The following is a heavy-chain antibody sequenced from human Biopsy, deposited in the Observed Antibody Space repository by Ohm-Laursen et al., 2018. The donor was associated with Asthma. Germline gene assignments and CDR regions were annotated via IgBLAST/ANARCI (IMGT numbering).Heavy chain of an antibody. J-gene: IGHJ6*02. D-gene: IGHD5-12*01. CDR2: IIPIFGTA. CDR1: GYTFIHFA. V-gene: IGHV1-69*13. Sequence: SVKVSCNASGYTFIHFAIHWVRQAPGQRLEWMGGIIPIFGTANYAQKFQGRVTITADESTSTAYMELSSLRSEDTAVYYCARGYSGSDRIVYYYSGLEVWGQGTAVTVSS. CDR3: ARGYSGSDRIVYYYSGLEV.